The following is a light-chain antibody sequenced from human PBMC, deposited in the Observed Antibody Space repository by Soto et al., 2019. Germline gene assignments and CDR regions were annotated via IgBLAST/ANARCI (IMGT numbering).Light chain of an antibody. V-gene: IGLV2-11*01. CDR1: SSDVGGYNY. Sequence: QSALTQPRSVSGSPGQSVTISCTGTSSDVGGYNYVSWYQQHPGKAPKLMIYDVSKRPSGVPDRFSGSKSGNTASLTISGLHAEDEADYYCCSYAGSYHVVFGGGTQVTVL. CDR2: DVS. J-gene: IGLJ2*01. CDR3: CSYAGSYHVV.